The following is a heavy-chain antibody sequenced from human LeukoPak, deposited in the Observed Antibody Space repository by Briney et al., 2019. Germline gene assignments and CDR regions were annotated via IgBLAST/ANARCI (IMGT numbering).Heavy chain of an antibody. CDR3: VKDWGSSL. CDR2: ISSNGDNT. V-gene: IGHV3-64D*06. CDR1: GIIFSTYA. D-gene: IGHD3-16*01. Sequence: GGSLRLSCSASGIIFSTYAMHWVRQAPGKGLEYVSAISSNGDNTYYADSVKGRFTIYRDNSKNTLYLQMNSLRAEDTAVYYCVKDWGSSLWGQGTLVTVSS. J-gene: IGHJ1*01.